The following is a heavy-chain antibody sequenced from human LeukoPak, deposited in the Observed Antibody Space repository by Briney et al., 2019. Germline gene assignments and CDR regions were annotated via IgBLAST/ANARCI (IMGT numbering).Heavy chain of an antibody. D-gene: IGHD1-26*01. CDR1: GGTFNSYA. V-gene: IGHV1-69*13. CDR2: IIPIFGTA. CDR3: ARGKVGAPVDY. Sequence: SVKVSCKASGGTFNSYAISWVRQAPGQGLEWMGGIIPIFGTANYAQKFQGRVTITEDESTSTAYMELSSLRSEDTAVYYSARGKVGAPVDYWGQGTLVTVSS. J-gene: IGHJ4*02.